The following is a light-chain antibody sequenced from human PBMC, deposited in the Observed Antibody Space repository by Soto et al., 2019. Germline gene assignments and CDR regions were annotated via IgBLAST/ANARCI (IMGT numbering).Light chain of an antibody. Sequence: DIQMTQSPSSVSASVGDRVTITCRASQGIGSWLVWYQQKPGKAPKFLIYAASNLQSGVPSRFSGSGSGADFTLTISSLQPEEFANYYCRQTNSFPLTFGRETKVEIK. J-gene: IGKJ4*01. CDR3: RQTNSFPLT. V-gene: IGKV1-12*01. CDR2: AAS. CDR1: QGIGSW.